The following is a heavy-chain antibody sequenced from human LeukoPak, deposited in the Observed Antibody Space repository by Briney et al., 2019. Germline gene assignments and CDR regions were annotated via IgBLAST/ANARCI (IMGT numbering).Heavy chain of an antibody. CDR2: IYYSGST. D-gene: IGHD5-12*01. Sequence: SQTLSLTCTVSGGSISSGGYYWSWIRQHPGKGLEWIGYIYYSGSTYYNPSLKSRVSISVDTSKNQFSLELSSVTAADTAVYYCARRGYSSIWFDPWGQGTLVTVSS. J-gene: IGHJ5*02. V-gene: IGHV4-31*03. CDR1: GGSISSGGYY. CDR3: ARRGYSSIWFDP.